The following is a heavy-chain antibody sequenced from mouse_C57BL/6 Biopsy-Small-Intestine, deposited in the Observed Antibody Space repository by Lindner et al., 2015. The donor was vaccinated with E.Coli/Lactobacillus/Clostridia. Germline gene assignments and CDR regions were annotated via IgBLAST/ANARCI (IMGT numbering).Heavy chain of an antibody. J-gene: IGHJ2*01. Sequence: VQLQESGAELARPGASVKLSCKASGYTFTSYGISWVKQRTGQGLEWIGEIYPRSGNTYYNEKFKGKATLTADKSSSTAYMELRSLTSEDSAVYFCARYGVTTVVAGDYWGQGTTLTVSS. D-gene: IGHD1-1*01. CDR1: GYTFTSYG. V-gene: IGHV1-81*01. CDR3: ARYGVTTVVAGDY. CDR2: IYPRSGNT.